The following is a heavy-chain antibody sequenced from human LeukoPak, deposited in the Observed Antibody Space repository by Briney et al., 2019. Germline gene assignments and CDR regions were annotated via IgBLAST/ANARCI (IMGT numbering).Heavy chain of an antibody. CDR3: AKNGGGSWPAYYFDY. CDR2: ISGSGGST. V-gene: IGHV3-23*01. J-gene: IGHJ4*02. D-gene: IGHD6-13*01. CDR1: GFTFSSYA. Sequence: GGSLRLSCAASGFTFSSYAMSWVRQAPGKGLEWVSAISGSGGSTYYADSVKGRFTISRDNSKNTLYLRMNSLRAEDTAVYYCAKNGGGSWPAYYFDYWGQGTLVTVSS.